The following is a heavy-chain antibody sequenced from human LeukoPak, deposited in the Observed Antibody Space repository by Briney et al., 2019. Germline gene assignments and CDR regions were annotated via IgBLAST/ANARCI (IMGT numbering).Heavy chain of an antibody. V-gene: IGHV3-20*04. CDR1: GFPFSSYW. Sequence: PGGSLRLSCAASGFPFSSYWMSWVRQAPGKGLDWVAGINWNGGSTGYADSVKGRFAISRDNAKNSLYLQMNSLRAEDTALYYCARDQQERVRGSYYYYYYMDVWGKGTTVTVSS. CDR2: INWNGGST. CDR3: ARDQQERVRGSYYYYYYMDV. D-gene: IGHD3-10*01. J-gene: IGHJ6*03.